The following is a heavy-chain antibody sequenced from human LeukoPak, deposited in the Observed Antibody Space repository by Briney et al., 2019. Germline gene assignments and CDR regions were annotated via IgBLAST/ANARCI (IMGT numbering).Heavy chain of an antibody. Sequence: SETLSLTCTVSGGSISSDYWSWIRQPPGKGLEWIGYIYYSGSTNYNPSLKSRVTISVDTSKNQFSLKLSSVTAADTAVYYCARSGSYAAAGDYWGQGTLVTVSS. V-gene: IGHV4-59*08. D-gene: IGHD2-15*01. CDR1: GGSISSDY. CDR3: ARSGSYAAAGDY. J-gene: IGHJ4*02. CDR2: IYYSGST.